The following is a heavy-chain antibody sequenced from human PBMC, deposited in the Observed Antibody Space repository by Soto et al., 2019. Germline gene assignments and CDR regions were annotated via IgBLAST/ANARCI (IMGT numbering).Heavy chain of an antibody. Sequence: SVKVSSKAPGGTFTSYTISLVRQAPRQGLEWMGRIIPNLGIANYAQKFQGRVTITADKSTSTAYMELSSLRSEDTAVYYCARGWRGYDSHYYYYGMDVWGQGTTVTVS. J-gene: IGHJ6*02. CDR3: ARGWRGYDSHYYYYGMDV. CDR2: IIPNLGIA. D-gene: IGHD5-12*01. V-gene: IGHV1-69*02. CDR1: GGTFTSYT.